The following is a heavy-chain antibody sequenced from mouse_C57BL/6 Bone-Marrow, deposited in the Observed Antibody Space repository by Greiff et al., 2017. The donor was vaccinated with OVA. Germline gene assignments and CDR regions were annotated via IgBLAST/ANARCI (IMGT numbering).Heavy chain of an antibody. Sequence: QVHVKQPGTELVKPGASVKLSCKASGYTFTSYWMHWVKQRPGQGLEWIGNINPSNGGTNYNEKFKSKATLTVDKSSSTAYMQLSSLTSEDSADYYCARKPFNYGSSDCDYWGQGTTLTVSS. CDR3: ARKPFNYGSSDCDY. J-gene: IGHJ2*01. CDR1: GYTFTSYW. CDR2: INPSNGGT. V-gene: IGHV1-53*01. D-gene: IGHD1-1*01.